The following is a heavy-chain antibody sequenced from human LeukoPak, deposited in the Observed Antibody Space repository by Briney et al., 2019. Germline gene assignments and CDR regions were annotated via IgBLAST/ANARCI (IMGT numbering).Heavy chain of an antibody. J-gene: IGHJ5*02. CDR2: IYHSGST. V-gene: IGHV4-38-2*01. CDR3: ARGIVVVPAARWFDP. D-gene: IGHD2-2*01. Sequence: SETLSLTCAVSGYSISSGYYWGWIRQPPGKGLEWIGSIYHSGSTYYNPSLKSRVTISVDTSKNQFSLKLSSVTAADTAEYYCARGIVVVPAARWFDPWGQGTLVTVSS. CDR1: GYSISSGYY.